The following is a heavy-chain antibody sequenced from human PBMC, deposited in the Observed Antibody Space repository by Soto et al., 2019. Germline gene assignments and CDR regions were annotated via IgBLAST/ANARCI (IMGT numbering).Heavy chain of an antibody. D-gene: IGHD4-17*01. Sequence: QVQLVQSGAEVKKPGASVKVSCKASGYTFTTYGITWVRQAPGQGLEWMGWISAYSGNTNYAQKLQSRHTVTTDTSTNTAYMDLRSLRSDDTAVYYCARVVKAGDYGDYGRYYFDYWGHGTLVTVSS. CDR3: ARVVKAGDYGDYGRYYFDY. CDR2: ISAYSGNT. V-gene: IGHV1-18*04. J-gene: IGHJ4*01. CDR1: GYTFTTYG.